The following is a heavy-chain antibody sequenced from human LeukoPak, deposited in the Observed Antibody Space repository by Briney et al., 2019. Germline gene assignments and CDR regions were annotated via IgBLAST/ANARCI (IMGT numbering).Heavy chain of an antibody. J-gene: IGHJ4*02. V-gene: IGHV1-2*02. CDR1: GYTCTGYY. D-gene: IGHD2-15*01. CDR3: ARIGYCSGGSCYSADY. Sequence: ASVKVSCKASGYTCTGYYMHWVRQAPGQGLEWMGWINPNSGGTNYAQKFQGRVTMTRDTSISTAYMELSRLRSDDTAVYYCARIGYCSGGSCYSADYWGQGTLVTVSS. CDR2: INPNSGGT.